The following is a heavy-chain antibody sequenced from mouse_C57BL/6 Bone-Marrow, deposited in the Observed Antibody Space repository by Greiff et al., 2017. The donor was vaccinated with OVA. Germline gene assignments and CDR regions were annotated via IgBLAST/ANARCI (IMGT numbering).Heavy chain of an antibody. CDR1: GFSLTSYG. Sequence: VKLEESGPGLVQPSQSLSITCTVSGFSLTSYGVHWVRQSPGKGLEWLGVIWSGGSTDYNAAFISRLSISKDNSKSQVFFKMNSLQADDTAIYYCASHDGYHPAWFAYWGQGTLVTVSA. CDR2: IWSGGST. D-gene: IGHD2-3*01. CDR3: ASHDGYHPAWFAY. V-gene: IGHV2-2*01. J-gene: IGHJ3*01.